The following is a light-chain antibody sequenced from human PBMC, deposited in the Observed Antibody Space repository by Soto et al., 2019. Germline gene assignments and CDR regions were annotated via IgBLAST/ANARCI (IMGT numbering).Light chain of an antibody. CDR1: RSLTRW. J-gene: IGKJ1*01. Sequence: DIQMSQSPFTLSASVGDRVTITCRASRSLTRWLAWYQQKPGRAPKLLIYETSILQSGVPSRFSGSGSGTDFTLTISGVQPDDIATYYCQQYSTFWTFGQGTRVEVK. CDR2: ETS. CDR3: QQYSTFWT. V-gene: IGKV1-5*03.